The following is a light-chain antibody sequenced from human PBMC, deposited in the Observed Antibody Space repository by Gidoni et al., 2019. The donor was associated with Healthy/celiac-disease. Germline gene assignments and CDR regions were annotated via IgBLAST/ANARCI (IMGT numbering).Light chain of an antibody. CDR1: QSISSY. CDR2: AAS. J-gene: IGKJ1*01. V-gene: IGKV1-39*01. CDR3: QQSYSTPWT. Sequence: DIQMTQSPSSLSASVGDRVTITCRASQSISSYLNGYQQKPGKAPKLLIYAASSLQSGVPSRFSGSLSGTDFTLTISSLQPEDFATYYCQQSYSTPWTFGQGPKVEIK.